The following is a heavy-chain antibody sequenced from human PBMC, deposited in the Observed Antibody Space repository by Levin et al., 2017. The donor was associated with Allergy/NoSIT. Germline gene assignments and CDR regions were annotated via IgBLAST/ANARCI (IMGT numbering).Heavy chain of an antibody. J-gene: IGHJ4*02. CDR2: ISYDGSNK. CDR1: GFTFSSYG. V-gene: IGHV3-30*18. Sequence: QAGGSLRLSCAASGFTFSSYGMHWVRQAPGKGLEWVAVISYDGSNKYYADSVKGRFTISRDNSKNKLYLQMKSLRAEDTAVYFCVKDEFAYCGGDCYCLGYWGQGTLVTVSS. D-gene: IGHD2-21*02. CDR3: VKDEFAYCGGDCYCLGY.